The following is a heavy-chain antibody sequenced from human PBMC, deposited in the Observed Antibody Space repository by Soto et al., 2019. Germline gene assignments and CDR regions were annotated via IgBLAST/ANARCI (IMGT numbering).Heavy chain of an antibody. V-gene: IGHV3-21*01. CDR2: ISSSSSYI. CDR1: GFTFSSYS. CDR3: ARLTIRGVVVIAMDDAFDI. Sequence: GGSLRLSCAASGFTFSSYSMNWVRQAPGKGLEWVSSISSSSSYIYYADSVKGRFTISRDNAKNSLYLQMNRLRAEDTAVYYCARLTIRGVVVIAMDDAFDIWGQGTMVTVSS. D-gene: IGHD2-21*01. J-gene: IGHJ3*02.